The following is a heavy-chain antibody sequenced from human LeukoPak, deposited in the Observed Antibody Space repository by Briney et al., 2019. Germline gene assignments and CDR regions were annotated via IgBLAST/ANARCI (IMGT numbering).Heavy chain of an antibody. J-gene: IGHJ4*02. CDR2: INPNSGGT. Sequence: ASVKVSCKASGYTFTGYYMHWVRQAPGQGLEWMGWINPNSGGTNYAQKFQGRVTMTRDTSISTAYMELSRLRSDDTAVYYCARDMATIHDGCDYWGQGTLVTVSS. V-gene: IGHV1-2*02. D-gene: IGHD5-24*01. CDR1: GYTFTGYY. CDR3: ARDMATIHDGCDY.